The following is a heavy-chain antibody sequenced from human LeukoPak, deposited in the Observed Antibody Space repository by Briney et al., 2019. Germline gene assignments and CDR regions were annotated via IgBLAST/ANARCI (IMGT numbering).Heavy chain of an antibody. CDR3: TTTAFYYYDSSGSLRSVDY. J-gene: IGHJ4*02. D-gene: IGHD3-22*01. CDR2: ISGSGGST. Sequence: GGSLRLSCAASGFTFSSYAMSWVRQAPGKGLEWVSAISGSGGSTYYADSVKGRFTISRDNSKNTLYLQMNSLKTEDTAVYYCTTTAFYYYDSSGSLRSVDYWGQGTLVTVSS. CDR1: GFTFSSYA. V-gene: IGHV3-23*01.